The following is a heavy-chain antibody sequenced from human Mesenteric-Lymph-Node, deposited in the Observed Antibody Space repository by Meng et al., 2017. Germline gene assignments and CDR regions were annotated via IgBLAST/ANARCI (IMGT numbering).Heavy chain of an antibody. Sequence: GSLRLSCAVYGGSFSDYYWTWIRQPPGKGLEWIGSIYYSGSTYYNPSLKSRVTISVDTSKNQFSLKLSSVTAADTAMYYCARVISGWDGFDIWGQGTMVTVSS. V-gene: IGHV4-34*01. CDR2: IYYSGST. D-gene: IGHD2-15*01. CDR3: ARVISGWDGFDI. CDR1: GGSFSDYY. J-gene: IGHJ3*02.